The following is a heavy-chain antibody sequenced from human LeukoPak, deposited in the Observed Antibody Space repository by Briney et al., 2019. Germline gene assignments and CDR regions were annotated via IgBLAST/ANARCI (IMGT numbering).Heavy chain of an antibody. D-gene: IGHD3-3*01. CDR1: GGSISNYY. CDR2: IYTRGST. J-gene: IGHJ6*03. V-gene: IGHV4-4*07. Sequence: PSETLSLTCTVSGGSISNYYWSWIRQPAGKGLEWIGRIYTRGSTNYNPSLKSRVTMSVDTSENQFSLKVSSVTAADTAVYYCARGATIFGVVRSPRYYYMDVWGKGTTVTVSS. CDR3: ARGATIFGVVRSPRYYYMDV.